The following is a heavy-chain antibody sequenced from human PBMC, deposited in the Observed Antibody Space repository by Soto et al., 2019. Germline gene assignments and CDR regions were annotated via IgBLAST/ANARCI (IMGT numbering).Heavy chain of an antibody. V-gene: IGHV6-1*01. Sequence: PSQTLSLTCAISGDSVSSNSAAWNWIRQSPSRGLEWLGRTYNRSKWYNDYAVSVKSRITINPDTSKNHFSLQLNSVTPEDTAVYYCARGVVIVVVVAATPHYYYYMDVWGKGTTVTVSS. CDR2: TYNRSKWYN. CDR3: ARGVVIVVVVAATPHYYYYMDV. D-gene: IGHD2-15*01. CDR1: GDSVSSNSAA. J-gene: IGHJ6*03.